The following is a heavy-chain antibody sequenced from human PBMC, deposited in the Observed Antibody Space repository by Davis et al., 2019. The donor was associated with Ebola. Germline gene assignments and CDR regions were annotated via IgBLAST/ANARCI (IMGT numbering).Heavy chain of an antibody. Sequence: PGGSLRLSCAASGFSVSGNYMGWVRQAPGKGLEWISIIYSRVSTYYADSVRGRFTISRDNSKNTLALQMNSLRAEDTAIYYCARGIYDGSTYYHRYYFDYWGQGTLVTVSS. CDR3: ARGIYDGSTYYHRYYFDY. D-gene: IGHD3-22*01. CDR1: GFSVSGNY. CDR2: IYSRVST. J-gene: IGHJ4*02. V-gene: IGHV3-53*01.